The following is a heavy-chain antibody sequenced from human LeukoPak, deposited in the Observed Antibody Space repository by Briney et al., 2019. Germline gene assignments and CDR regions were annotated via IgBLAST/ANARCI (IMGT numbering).Heavy chain of an antibody. CDR3: AREDSMVRGENWFDP. V-gene: IGHV4-59*08. Sequence: PSETLSLTCTVSGGSISSYYWSWIRQPPGKGLEWIGYIYYSGSTNYNPSLKSRVTISVDTSKNQFSLKLSSVTAADTAVYYCAREDSMVRGENWFDPWGQGTLVTVSS. J-gene: IGHJ5*02. CDR2: IYYSGST. CDR1: GGSISSYY. D-gene: IGHD3-10*01.